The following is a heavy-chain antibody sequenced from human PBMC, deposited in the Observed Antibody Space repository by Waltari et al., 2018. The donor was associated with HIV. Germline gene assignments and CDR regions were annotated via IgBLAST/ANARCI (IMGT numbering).Heavy chain of an antibody. CDR3: AREDYDSSGHLFDL. D-gene: IGHD3-22*01. V-gene: IGHV1-2*02. J-gene: IGHJ2*01. Sequence: QVQLVQSGAEVKKPGASVKVSCKASGYTFTGYYMPWVRQAPGQGLEWMGWINPNCGGRNYAQKFQGRVTMTVDTSSSTAYMELSRLRSDDTAVYYCAREDYDSSGHLFDLWGRGTLVTVSS. CDR1: GYTFTGYY. CDR2: INPNCGGR.